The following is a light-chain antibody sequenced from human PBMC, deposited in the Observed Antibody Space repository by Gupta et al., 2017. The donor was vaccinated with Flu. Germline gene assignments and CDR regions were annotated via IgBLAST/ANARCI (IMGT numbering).Light chain of an antibody. J-gene: IGLJ2*01. CDR2: EVS. V-gene: IGLV2-14*01. CDR3: SADTSSSTHVV. CDR1: MSDVGGYNY. Sequence: TTACTGTMSDVGGYNYVSWYQQHPGKAPKLMIYEVSKRPSGVSNRFSGSKSGNTAALTIAGLQAEEEADYYCSADTSSSTHVVFGGGTKLTVL.